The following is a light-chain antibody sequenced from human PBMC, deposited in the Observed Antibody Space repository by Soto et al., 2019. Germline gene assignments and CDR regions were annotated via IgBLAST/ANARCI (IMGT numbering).Light chain of an antibody. J-gene: IGLJ2*01. CDR3: SSYTSSSSRV. V-gene: IGLV2-14*03. Sequence: QSALTQPASVSGSPGQSITISCAGTSSDVGGYNFVSWYQQHPGKAPKLIIYDASHRPSGVSNRFSGSKSANTASLTISGLQAEDEADYYCSSYTSSSSRVFGGGTKLTVL. CDR2: DAS. CDR1: SSDVGGYNF.